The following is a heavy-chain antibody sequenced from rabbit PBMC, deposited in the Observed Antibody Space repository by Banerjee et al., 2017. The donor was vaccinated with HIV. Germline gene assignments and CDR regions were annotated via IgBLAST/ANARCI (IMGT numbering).Heavy chain of an antibody. CDR1: GFSFSSSYY. CDR3: ARYTNYVGYGLNL. J-gene: IGHJ4*01. CDR2: IGGGSSGNT. D-gene: IGHD6-1*01. V-gene: IGHV1S40*01. Sequence: QSLEESGGDLVKPGASLTLTCKASGFSFSSSYYMCWVRQAPGKGLEWIACIGGGSSGNTYYASWAKGRFTISKTSSTTVTLQMTSLTAADTATYFCARYTNYVGYGLNLWGPGTLVTVS.